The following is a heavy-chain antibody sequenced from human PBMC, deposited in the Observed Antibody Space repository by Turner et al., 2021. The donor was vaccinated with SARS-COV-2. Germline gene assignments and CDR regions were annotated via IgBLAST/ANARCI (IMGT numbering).Heavy chain of an antibody. CDR2: IKQVGGEK. CDR3: VSKGQVAVAGFDS. V-gene: IGHV3-7*01. CDR1: GFAFSNYG. Sequence: EVQLVESGGGLVQPGESLRLSCVASGFAFSNYGMTGVRQAPGKGLEWVANIKQVGGEKYYVASVQGRFTISRDNAENSLYLQMNSLRVEDTAMYYCVSKGQVAVAGFDSWGQGTLVTVSS. J-gene: IGHJ4*02. D-gene: IGHD6-19*01.